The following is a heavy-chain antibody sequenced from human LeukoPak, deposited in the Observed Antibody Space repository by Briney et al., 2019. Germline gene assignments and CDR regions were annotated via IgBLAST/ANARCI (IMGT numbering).Heavy chain of an antibody. CDR1: GGSISSYY. CDR3: ARGGYYGSGNDFRFDP. V-gene: IGHV4-59*01. Sequence: SETLSLTCTVSGGSISSYYWSWIRQPPGKGLEWIGEFNHSWGAKYNPSLKSRATISVDTSKNHLSLSLNSVTAADTAVYYCARGGYYGSGNDFRFDPWGQGTLVTVSS. D-gene: IGHD3-10*01. CDR2: FNHSWGA. J-gene: IGHJ5*02.